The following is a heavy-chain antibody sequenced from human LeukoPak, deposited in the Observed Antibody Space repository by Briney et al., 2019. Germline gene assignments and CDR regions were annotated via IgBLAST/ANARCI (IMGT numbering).Heavy chain of an antibody. V-gene: IGHV3-23*01. CDR1: GFIFSPYA. Sequence: GGSLRLSCAASGFIFSPYAMSWVRQAPGKGLEWVAGIAGGDDRFYADSVKGRFTISRDNSKNTLYLQMNSLSADDTAVYYCAKVAHYYGSGSYYEYYFDYWGQGALVTVSS. CDR2: IAGGDDR. CDR3: AKVAHYYGSGSYYEYYFDY. D-gene: IGHD3-10*01. J-gene: IGHJ4*02.